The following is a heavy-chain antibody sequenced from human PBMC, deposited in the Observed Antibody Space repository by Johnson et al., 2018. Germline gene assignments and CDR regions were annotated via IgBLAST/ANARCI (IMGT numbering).Heavy chain of an antibody. CDR1: GFIVSRKY. CDR3: ARGPTYYYGMDV. J-gene: IGHJ6*02. CDR2: IYSGGST. Sequence: EVQLVESGGGLIQPGGSLRLSCAASGFIVSRKYMSWVRQAPGKGLEWVSVIYSGGSTYYADSVKGRFTISRDNSKNTLYLQMNSLRAGDTAVYYCARGPTYYYGMDVWGQGTTVTVSS. V-gene: IGHV3-53*01.